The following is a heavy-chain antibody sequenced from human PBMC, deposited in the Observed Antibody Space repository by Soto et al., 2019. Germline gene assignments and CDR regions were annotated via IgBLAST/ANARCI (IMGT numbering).Heavy chain of an antibody. V-gene: IGHV3-23*01. CDR2: ISGSGGST. D-gene: IGHD6-13*01. J-gene: IGHJ4*02. CDR1: GFTFRSYA. CDR3: AKPATPARYSSSWYDY. Sequence: GVSLRLSCAASGFTFRSYAVSWVRQAPGKGLEWVSAISGSGGSTYYADSVKGRFTISRDNSKNTLYLQMNSLRAEDTAVYYCAKPATPARYSSSWYDYWGQGTLVTVSS.